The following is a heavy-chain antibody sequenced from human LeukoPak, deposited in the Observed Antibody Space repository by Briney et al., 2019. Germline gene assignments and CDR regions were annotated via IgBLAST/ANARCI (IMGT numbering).Heavy chain of an antibody. D-gene: IGHD2-8*02. J-gene: IGHJ4*02. V-gene: IGHV4-31*03. CDR3: ARDQVECTGGTCQSRVGFDF. CDR1: GDSISNGVKY. CDR2: IYHSGRS. Sequence: SETLSLTCTVSGDSISNGVKYWSWIRQHPGSGLEWIGYIYHSGRSYYNPSLKSRITMSVDTSKNQFSLNLSSVTAADTAVYYCARDQVECTGGTCQSRVGFDFWGQGTLVTVS.